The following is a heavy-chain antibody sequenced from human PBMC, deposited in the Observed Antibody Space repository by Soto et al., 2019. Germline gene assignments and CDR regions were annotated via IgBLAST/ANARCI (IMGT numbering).Heavy chain of an antibody. CDR3: ARGRKVRYCSGGSCYSVYFDY. V-gene: IGHV4-34*01. D-gene: IGHD2-15*01. Sequence: PSETLSLTCAVYGGSFSCYYWSWIRQAPGKGLEWIGEINHSGSTNYNPSLKSRVTISVDTFKNQFSLKLSSVTAADTAVYYCARGRKVRYCSGGSCYSVYFDYWGQGTLVTVSS. CDR2: INHSGST. CDR1: GGSFSCYY. J-gene: IGHJ4*02.